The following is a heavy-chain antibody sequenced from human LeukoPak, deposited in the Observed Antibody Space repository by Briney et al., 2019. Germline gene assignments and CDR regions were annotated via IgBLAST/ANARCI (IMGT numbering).Heavy chain of an antibody. J-gene: IGHJ6*03. Sequence: GASVKVSCKASGYTFTSYYMHWVRQAPGQGLEWMGIINPSGGSTSYAQKFHGRVTMTRDMSTSTVYMELSSLRSEDTAVYYCARDQGIVATIQYYYMDVWGKGTTVTVSS. CDR1: GYTFTSYY. CDR2: INPSGGST. V-gene: IGHV1-46*01. CDR3: ARDQGIVATIQYYYMDV. D-gene: IGHD5-12*01.